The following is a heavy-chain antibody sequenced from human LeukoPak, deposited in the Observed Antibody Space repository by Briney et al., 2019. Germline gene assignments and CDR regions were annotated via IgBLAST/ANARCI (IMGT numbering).Heavy chain of an antibody. J-gene: IGHJ4*02. CDR1: GFTFSQYG. D-gene: IGHD5-18*01. V-gene: IGHV3-23*01. Sequence: GGSLRLSCRASGFTFSQYGMKWVRQAPGKGVEWVSAIRGDGITTYYADSVKGRFTISRDNPKNTVWLQMNSLRAEDTAIYYCANDLGWIQLNLGRGQGTLVTVSS. CDR2: IRGDGITT. CDR3: ANDLGWIQLNLG.